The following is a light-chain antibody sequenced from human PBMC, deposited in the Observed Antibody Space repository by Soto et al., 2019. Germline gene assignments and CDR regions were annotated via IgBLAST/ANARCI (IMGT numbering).Light chain of an antibody. CDR2: AAS. CDR3: QQSYSALIT. Sequence: DIQMTQSPSSLSASVGDRVTITCRASQNISSYLNWYQQKPGKAPELLIYAASSLQSGVPSRFSGSGSGTDFTLTISSLQPEDFATYYCQQSYSALITFGQGTRLEI. CDR1: QNISSY. J-gene: IGKJ5*01. V-gene: IGKV1-39*01.